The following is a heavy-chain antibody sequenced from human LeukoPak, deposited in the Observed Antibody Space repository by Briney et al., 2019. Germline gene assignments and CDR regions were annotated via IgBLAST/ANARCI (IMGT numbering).Heavy chain of an antibody. Sequence: SETLSLTCAVYGGSFSGYYWSWIRQPPGKGLEWIGEINHSGSTNYNPSLKSRVTISVDTSKNQFSLKLSSVTAADTAVYNCAIHYVDTAMVRDGDFDYWGQGTLVTVSS. J-gene: IGHJ4*02. CDR1: GGSFSGYY. D-gene: IGHD5-18*01. V-gene: IGHV4-34*01. CDR3: AIHYVDTAMVRDGDFDY. CDR2: INHSGST.